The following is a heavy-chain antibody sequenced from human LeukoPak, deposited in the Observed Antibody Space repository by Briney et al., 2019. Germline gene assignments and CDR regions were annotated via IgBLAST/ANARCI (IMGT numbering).Heavy chain of an antibody. D-gene: IGHD3-3*01. J-gene: IGHJ4*02. CDR2: IIPILGIA. CDR1: GGTFSSYG. CDR3: ASLDNDFWSGYYDLYFDY. Sequence: SVKVSCKASGGTFSSYGISWVRQAPGQGLEWMGRIIPILGIANYAQKFQGRVTITADKSTSTAYMELSSLRSEDTAVYYCASLDNDFWSGYYDLYFDYWGQGTLVTVSS. V-gene: IGHV1-69*04.